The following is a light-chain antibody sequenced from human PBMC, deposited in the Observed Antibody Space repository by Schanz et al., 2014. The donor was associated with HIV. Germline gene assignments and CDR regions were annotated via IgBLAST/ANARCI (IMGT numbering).Light chain of an antibody. V-gene: IGKV1-5*03. J-gene: IGKJ2*01. CDR3: QQYTKYPPFT. CDR2: TAS. Sequence: DIQMTQSPSTLSASVGDRVTITCRASQNIGNWLAWYQQKPGKAPKLLIHTASTLQSGVPSRFSGSGSGTEFTLTISSLQPDDLATYYCQQYTKYPPFTFGQGTKLEIK. CDR1: QNIGNW.